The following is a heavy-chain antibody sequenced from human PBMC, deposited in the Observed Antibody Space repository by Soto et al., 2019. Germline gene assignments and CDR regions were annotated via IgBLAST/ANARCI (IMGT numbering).Heavy chain of an antibody. CDR3: VRGGGGYGNGTIDY. Sequence: SETLSLTCTVSGSSISNSYWSWVRQSPGKGLEWIGYIFYIGTTNYNPSLKSRVTISLDTSKNQFYLKLRSVTAADTAVYYCVRGGGGYGNGTIDYWGQGTLVTVSS. J-gene: IGHJ4*02. CDR1: GSSISNSY. D-gene: IGHD5-18*01. V-gene: IGHV4-59*01. CDR2: IFYIGTT.